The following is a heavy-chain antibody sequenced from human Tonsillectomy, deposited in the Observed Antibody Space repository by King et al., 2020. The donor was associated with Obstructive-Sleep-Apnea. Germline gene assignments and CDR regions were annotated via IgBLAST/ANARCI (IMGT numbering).Heavy chain of an antibody. J-gene: IGHJ3*02. CDR1: GGSISSYY. CDR3: ARPYCSSTNCYDRGAGAFDI. Sequence: VQLQESGPGLVKPSETLSLTCTVSGGSISSYYWSWIRQPPGKGLEWIGYIYYSGSTNYNPSLKSRVTISVDTSKNQFSLKLSSVTAADTAVYYCARPYCSSTNCYDRGAGAFDIWGQGTMVTVSS. V-gene: IGHV4-59*08. CDR2: IYYSGST. D-gene: IGHD2-2*01.